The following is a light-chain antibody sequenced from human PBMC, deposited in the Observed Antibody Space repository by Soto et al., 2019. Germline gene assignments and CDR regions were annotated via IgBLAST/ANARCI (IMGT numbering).Light chain of an antibody. CDR3: QQLNSFPIP. J-gene: IGKJ3*01. Sequence: IQLTQSPSSLSASVGDRVTISCRASQGIANFLAWYQQKPGKAPKLLIYGASTLQRGVPSRFSGSGSGTDFTLTLSSLQPQDFATYYCQQLNSFPIPFGPGTKVDIK. CDR2: GAS. CDR1: QGIANF. V-gene: IGKV1-9*01.